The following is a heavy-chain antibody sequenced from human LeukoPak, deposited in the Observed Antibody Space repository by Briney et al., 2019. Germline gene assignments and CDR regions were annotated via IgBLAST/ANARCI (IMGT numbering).Heavy chain of an antibody. CDR3: ARDPNLSSGYYYTVELFDP. D-gene: IGHD3-22*01. CDR2: INPNSGGT. V-gene: IGHV1-2*02. Sequence: ASVKVSCKSSGYTFTGYYMRWVRQAPGQGLEWMGWINPNSGGTNYAQKFQGRVTMTRDTSISTAYMELSRLRSDDTAVYYCARDPNLSSGYYYTVELFDPWGQGTLVTVSS. CDR1: GYTFTGYY. J-gene: IGHJ5*02.